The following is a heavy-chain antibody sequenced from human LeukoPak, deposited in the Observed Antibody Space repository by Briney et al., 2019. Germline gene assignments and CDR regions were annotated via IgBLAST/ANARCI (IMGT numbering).Heavy chain of an antibody. J-gene: IGHJ5*02. D-gene: IGHD6-19*01. Sequence: GGSLRLSCAASGFTFSNYWMHWVRHAPGKGLVWVSCINTDGTTTKYAGSVKGRFNISRDNARNPLFLQMHSLRAEDTAVYYCVGSVAVTFDRWGQGTLVTVSS. CDR1: GFTFSNYW. V-gene: IGHV3-74*03. CDR2: INTDGTTT. CDR3: VGSVAVTFDR.